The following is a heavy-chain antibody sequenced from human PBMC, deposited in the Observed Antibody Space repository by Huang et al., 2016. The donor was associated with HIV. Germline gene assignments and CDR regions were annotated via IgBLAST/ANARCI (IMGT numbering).Heavy chain of an antibody. D-gene: IGHD6-13*01. J-gene: IGHJ4*02. Sequence: QVQLVESGGGVVQPGRSLRISCAASGFTFSSYGLHWVRPAPGKGMEWVAVISYDAKKKDYADSVKGRFSISRDNSKTTVYLQLNSLRVEDTAVYYCAKGGSAAAVLDFWGQGTLVTVSS. CDR2: ISYDAKKK. CDR3: AKGGSAAAVLDF. CDR1: GFTFSSYG. V-gene: IGHV3-30*18.